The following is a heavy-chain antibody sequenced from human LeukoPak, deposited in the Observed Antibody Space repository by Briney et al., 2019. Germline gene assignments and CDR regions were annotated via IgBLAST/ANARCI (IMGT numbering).Heavy chain of an antibody. CDR1: GGSIRGYY. Sequence: SETLSLTCSVYGGSIRGYYLSWIPQRPGKGLEWVGEIHYTGGTSYNPSLKSRATLSTDTSKNQLSLKLSSVTAADTAVYYCARGNILSGYCFDFWGQGALVTVSS. V-gene: IGHV4-34*01. CDR2: IHYTGGT. J-gene: IGHJ4*02. CDR3: ARGNILSGYCFDF. D-gene: IGHD3-9*01.